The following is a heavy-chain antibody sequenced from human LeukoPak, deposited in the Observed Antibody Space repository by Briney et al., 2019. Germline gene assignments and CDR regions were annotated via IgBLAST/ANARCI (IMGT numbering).Heavy chain of an antibody. Sequence: PGGSLRLSCACSGFTVSSNYMSWVRQAPGKGLEWVSVIHSGGSTYYADSVKGRFTISRDISKNTLYLQMNSLSAEDTAVYYCARVSVDSKQLVRGFDYWGQGTLVTVSS. CDR3: ARVSVDSKQLVRGFDY. J-gene: IGHJ4*02. D-gene: IGHD6-6*01. CDR2: IHSGGST. CDR1: GFTVSSNY. V-gene: IGHV3-66*01.